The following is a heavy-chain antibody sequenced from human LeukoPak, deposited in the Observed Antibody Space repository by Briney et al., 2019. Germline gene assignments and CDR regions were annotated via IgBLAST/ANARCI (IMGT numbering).Heavy chain of an antibody. J-gene: IGHJ3*02. V-gene: IGHV5-51*01. CDR3: ARHQPPDYYGSGNQPSQAFDI. CDR2: IYPGDSYT. Sequence: GESLKISCKGSGYSFTSYWIGWVRQMPGKGLEWMGIIYPGDSYTSYSPSFQGQVTISADKSISTAYLQWSSLKASDTAMYYCARHQPPDYYGSGNQPSQAFDIWGQGTMVTVSS. D-gene: IGHD3-10*01. CDR1: GYSFTSYW.